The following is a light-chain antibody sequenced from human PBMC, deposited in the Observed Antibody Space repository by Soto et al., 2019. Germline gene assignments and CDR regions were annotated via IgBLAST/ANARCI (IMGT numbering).Light chain of an antibody. V-gene: IGLV1-51*01. Sequence: QSVLTQPSSVSAAPGQNVTISCSGSSSNIGKNYVSWYQHLPGTAPKLLIYDNTQRPSGISDRFSGSKSGTTATLAITGLQTGDEADYYCGTWDSGLSVLTASYVVGTGTKVTVL. CDR3: GTWDSGLSVLTASYV. J-gene: IGLJ1*01. CDR1: SSNIGKNY. CDR2: DNT.